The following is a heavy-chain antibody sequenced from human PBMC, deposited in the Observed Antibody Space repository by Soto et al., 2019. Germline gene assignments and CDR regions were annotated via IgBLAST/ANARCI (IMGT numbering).Heavy chain of an antibody. CDR3: ARAPSGRVVPATAIDY. Sequence: QLQLQESGPGLVKPSETLSLTCTVSGGSISSSSYYWGWIRQPPGKGLEWIGSIYYSGSTYYNPSLKSRVTISVDTSKNQFSLKLNSVTAADTAVYYCARAPSGRVVPATAIDYWGQGTLVTVSS. CDR2: IYYSGST. D-gene: IGHD2-21*02. J-gene: IGHJ4*02. CDR1: GGSISSSSYY. V-gene: IGHV4-39*01.